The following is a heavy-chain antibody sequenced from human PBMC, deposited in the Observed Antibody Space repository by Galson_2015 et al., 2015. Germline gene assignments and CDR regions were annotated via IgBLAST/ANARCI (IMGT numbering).Heavy chain of an antibody. V-gene: IGHV3-48*03. D-gene: IGHD5-12*01. CDR3: ARQIGYDHDY. Sequence: SLRLSCAASGFTFDGYGMNWVRQAPGKGLEWVSYIGSSGIARYYADSVTGRFTISRDNAKNSLYLQMNSLRAEDSAVYYCARQIGYDHDYWGQGTLVTVSS. J-gene: IGHJ4*02. CDR2: IGSSGIAR. CDR1: GFTFDGYG.